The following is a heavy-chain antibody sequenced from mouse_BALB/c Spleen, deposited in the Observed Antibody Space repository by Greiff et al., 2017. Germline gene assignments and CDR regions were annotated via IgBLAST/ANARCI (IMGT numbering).Heavy chain of an antibody. V-gene: IGHV5-9-4*01. CDR3: AREGYFDV. CDR2: ISSGGSYT. CDR1: GFTFSSYA. Sequence: EVKVVESGGGLVKPGGSLKLSCAASGFTFSSYAMAWVRQSPEKRLEWVAEISSGGSYTYYPDTVTGRFTISRDNAKNTLYLEMSSLRSEDTAMYYCAREGYFDVWGAGTTVTVSS. J-gene: IGHJ1*01.